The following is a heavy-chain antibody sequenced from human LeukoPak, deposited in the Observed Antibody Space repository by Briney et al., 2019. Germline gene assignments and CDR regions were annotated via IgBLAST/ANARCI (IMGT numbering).Heavy chain of an antibody. V-gene: IGHV3-53*01. D-gene: IGHD3-22*01. CDR2: IYRDGSI. J-gene: IGHJ4*02. CDR1: GFTVSSNY. Sequence: PGGSLRLSCAASGFTVSSNYMSWVRQAPGKGLEWVSVIYRDGSIYYADSVKGRFTISRDNSKNTLYLQMNSLRAEDTAVYYCARDTYEKNYFDYWGRGTLVTVSS. CDR3: ARDTYEKNYFDY.